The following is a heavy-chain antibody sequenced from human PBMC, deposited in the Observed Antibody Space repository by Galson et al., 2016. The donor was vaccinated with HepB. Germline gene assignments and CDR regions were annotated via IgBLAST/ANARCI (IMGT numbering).Heavy chain of an antibody. Sequence: SMRLSCAASGFTFSNHWMTWARQAPGKGLEWVANIKQDGGEKYYVDSVKGRFTISRYNAKNSLYLQMSNLRAEDTAVYYCARGAGAGYWGQGTLVTVSS. J-gene: IGHJ4*02. V-gene: IGHV3-7*03. CDR3: ARGAGAGY. CDR1: GFTFSNHW. CDR2: IKQDGGEK. D-gene: IGHD3-10*01.